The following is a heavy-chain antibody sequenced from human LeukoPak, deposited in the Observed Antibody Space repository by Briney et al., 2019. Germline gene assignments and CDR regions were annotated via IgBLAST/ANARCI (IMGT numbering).Heavy chain of an antibody. CDR2: SYTTAST. J-gene: IGHJ4*02. CDR1: GGSLGPYY. CDR3: ARSAGSGFHLDS. V-gene: IGHV4-4*07. Sequence: PSGTLSLTCTISGGSLGPYYWSWLRQPAGKALEWIGRSYTTASTNYNPSLKSRVTMSLDTSKNQFSLKLTSVTASDTDVYYCARSAGSGFHLDSWGQGTLVTVSS.